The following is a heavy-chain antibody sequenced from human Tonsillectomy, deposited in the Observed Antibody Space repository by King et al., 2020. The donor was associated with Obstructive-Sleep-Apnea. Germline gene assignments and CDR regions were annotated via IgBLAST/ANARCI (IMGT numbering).Heavy chain of an antibody. J-gene: IGHJ4*02. CDR1: GFTFSSYA. V-gene: IGHV3-23*04. CDR3: AKDGEEGSRSYYTLD. Sequence: VQLVESGGGLVQPGGSLRLSCAASGFTFSSYAMSWVRQAPGKGLEWVSAISGSGGSTYYADSVKGRFTISRDNSMNTLYLQMNSLRAEDTSVYYCAKDGEEGSRSYYTLDWGQGTLVTVSS. CDR2: ISGSGGST. D-gene: IGHD3-10*01.